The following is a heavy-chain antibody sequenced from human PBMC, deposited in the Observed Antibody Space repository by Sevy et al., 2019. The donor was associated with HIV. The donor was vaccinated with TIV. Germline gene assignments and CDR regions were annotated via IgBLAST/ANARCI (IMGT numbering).Heavy chain of an antibody. CDR1: GFTFSSYG. V-gene: IGHV3-30*18. CDR3: AKGPHRSTSNPGDYYYYYGMDV. D-gene: IGHD2-2*01. CDR2: ISYDGSNK. Sequence: GGSLRLSCAASGFTFSSYGMHWVRQAPGNGLEWVAVISYDGSNKYYADSVKGRFTISRDNSKNTLYLQMNSLRAEDTAVDYCAKGPHRSTSNPGDYYYYYGMDVWGQGTAVTVSS. J-gene: IGHJ6*02.